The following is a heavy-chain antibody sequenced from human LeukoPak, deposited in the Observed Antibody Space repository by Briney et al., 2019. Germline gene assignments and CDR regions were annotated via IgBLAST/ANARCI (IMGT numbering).Heavy chain of an antibody. CDR3: AKDKVVRVTMVRADY. CDR1: GFTFSSYA. Sequence: GGSLRLSCAASGFTFSSYAMSWVRQAPGKGLEWVSAISGSGGSTYYADSVKGRFTISRDNSKNTLHLQMNSLRAEDTAVYYCAKDKVVRVTMVRADYWGQGTLVTVSS. J-gene: IGHJ4*02. V-gene: IGHV3-23*01. CDR2: ISGSGGST. D-gene: IGHD3-10*01.